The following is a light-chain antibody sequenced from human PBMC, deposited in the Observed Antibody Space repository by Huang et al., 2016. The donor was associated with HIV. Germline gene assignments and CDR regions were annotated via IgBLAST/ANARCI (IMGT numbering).Light chain of an antibody. J-gene: IGKJ1*01. CDR1: QSVSSSY. Sequence: EIVLTQSPGTLSLSPGERATLSCRASQSVSSSYLAWDQQKPGQAPRLLIYGASSRATGIPDRFSGSGSGTDFTLTISRLEPEDFAVYYCQQYGSSPGFGQGTKVEIK. V-gene: IGKV3-20*01. CDR3: QQYGSSPG. CDR2: GAS.